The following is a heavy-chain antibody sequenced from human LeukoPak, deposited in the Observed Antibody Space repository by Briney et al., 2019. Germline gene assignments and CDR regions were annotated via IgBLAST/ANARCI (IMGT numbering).Heavy chain of an antibody. CDR3: AREEYSSSWYDY. Sequence: ASVKVSFKASGYTFTIYGISWVRQAPGQGLEWMGWISAYNGNTNYAQKLQGRVTMTTDTSTSTAYMELRSLRSDDTAVYYCAREEYSSSWYDYWGQGTLVTVSS. CDR2: ISAYNGNT. V-gene: IGHV1-18*01. D-gene: IGHD6-13*01. CDR1: GYTFTIYG. J-gene: IGHJ4*02.